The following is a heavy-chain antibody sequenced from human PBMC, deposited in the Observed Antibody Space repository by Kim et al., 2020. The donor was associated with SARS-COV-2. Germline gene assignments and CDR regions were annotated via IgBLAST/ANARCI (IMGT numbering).Heavy chain of an antibody. Sequence: GGSLRLSCAASGFTVSSNYMSWVRQAPGKGLEWVSVIYSGGSTYYADSVKGRFTISRDNSKNTLYLQMNSLRAEDTAVYYCASYYGATALSPFDPWGQGTLVTVSS. CDR2: IYSGGST. V-gene: IGHV3-53*01. J-gene: IGHJ5*02. D-gene: IGHD3-22*01. CDR3: ASYYGATALSPFDP. CDR1: GFTVSSNY.